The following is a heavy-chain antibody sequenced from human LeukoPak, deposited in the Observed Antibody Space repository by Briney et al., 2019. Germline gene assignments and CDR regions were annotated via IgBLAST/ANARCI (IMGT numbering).Heavy chain of an antibody. CDR1: GYTFTSYG. J-gene: IGHJ6*02. D-gene: IGHD6-19*01. CDR3: ARHLCPEYSSGWYCSYYYGMDV. Sequence: ASVKVSCKASGYTFTSYGISWVRQAPGQGLEWMGWISAYNGNTNYAQKLQGRVTMTTDTSTSTAYMELRSLRSDDTAVYYCARHLCPEYSSGWYCSYYYGMDVWGQGTTVTVSS. V-gene: IGHV1-18*01. CDR2: ISAYNGNT.